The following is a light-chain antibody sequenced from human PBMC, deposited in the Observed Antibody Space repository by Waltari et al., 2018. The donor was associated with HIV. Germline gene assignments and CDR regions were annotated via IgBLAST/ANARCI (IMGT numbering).Light chain of an antibody. CDR2: LKSDGSH. V-gene: IGLV4-69*01. J-gene: IGLJ3*02. CDR3: QTWATGSRV. Sequence: QLVLTQSPSASASLGASVKLTCTLSSGHNSYAIAWHQQQPEKGPRYLMKLKSDGSHKKGDGIPDRCSGSSSGAERYLTISSLQSEDEADYDCQTWATGSRVFGGGTKLTVL. CDR1: SGHNSYA.